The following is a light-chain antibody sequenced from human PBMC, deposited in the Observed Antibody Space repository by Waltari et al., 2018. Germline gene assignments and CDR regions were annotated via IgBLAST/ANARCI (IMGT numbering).Light chain of an antibody. V-gene: IGLV2-14*03. Sequence: QSALTQPASVSGSPGQSTTISCTGTSRDGAGYYSASRYQQRPDQAPKLLIYDVTNRPSGVSFRFSGSKSENTASLTISDLQPEDEADYHCCSYTRTTTLVVFGGGTKVTVL. CDR3: CSYTRTTTLVV. CDR2: DVT. CDR1: SRDGAGYYS. J-gene: IGLJ2*01.